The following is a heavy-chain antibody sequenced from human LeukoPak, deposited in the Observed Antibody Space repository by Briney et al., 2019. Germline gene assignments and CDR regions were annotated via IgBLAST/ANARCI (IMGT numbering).Heavy chain of an antibody. CDR3: ARDAQRGFGYSNSLKY. CDR2: IWSDGTNK. V-gene: IGHV3-33*01. CDR1: GFTFNHYG. D-gene: IGHD4-11*01. J-gene: IGHJ4*02. Sequence: GGSLRLSCAAAGFTFNHYGMHWGRQAPGKGLEWGAVIWSDGTNKYYADSVKGRFTISRDDSVKQVFLQMNSLKPEDTAVYFCARDAQRGFGYSNSLKYWGQGTPVTVST.